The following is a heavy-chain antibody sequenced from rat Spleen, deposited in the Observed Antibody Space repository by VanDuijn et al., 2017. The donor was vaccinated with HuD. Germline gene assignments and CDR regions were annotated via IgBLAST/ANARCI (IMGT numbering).Heavy chain of an antibody. V-gene: IGHV5-29*01. J-gene: IGHJ2*01. CDR3: ASRDH. Sequence: EVQLVESDGGLVQPGRSLKLSCAASGFTFSDYYMAWVRQAPTKGLEWVAIISYDGSTTYYRDSVKGRFTASRDNAKSTLYLQMDSLRSEDTATYYCASRDHWGQGVMVTVSS. CDR1: GFTFSDYY. CDR2: ISYDGSTT.